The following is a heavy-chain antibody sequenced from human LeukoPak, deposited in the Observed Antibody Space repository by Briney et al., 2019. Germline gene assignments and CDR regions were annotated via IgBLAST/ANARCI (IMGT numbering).Heavy chain of an antibody. Sequence: PSETLSLTCTVSGGSISSYYWSWIRQPPGKGLEWIGYIYYSGSTNYNPSLKSRVTISVDTSKNQFSLKLSSVTAADTAVYYCARVGGDYDILTGPEDYFDYWGQGTLVTVSS. D-gene: IGHD3-9*01. CDR3: ARVGGDYDILTGPEDYFDY. V-gene: IGHV4-59*01. J-gene: IGHJ4*02. CDR1: GGSISSYY. CDR2: IYYSGST.